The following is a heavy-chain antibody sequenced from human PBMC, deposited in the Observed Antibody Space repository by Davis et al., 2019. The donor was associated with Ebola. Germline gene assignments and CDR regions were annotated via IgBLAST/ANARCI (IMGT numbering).Heavy chain of an antibody. Sequence: ASVKVSCKTSRYNFHLFGVTWVRQAPGQGLEWMGWINGLNGDTNYAQRFQGRLTMTTEPFTSTAYMELRSLKSDDTAVYYCARGRYPTSSLDNWGQGTLVTVSS. CDR2: INGLNGDT. CDR3: ARGRYPTSSLDN. D-gene: IGHD6-6*01. V-gene: IGHV1-18*01. J-gene: IGHJ4*02. CDR1: RYNFHLFG.